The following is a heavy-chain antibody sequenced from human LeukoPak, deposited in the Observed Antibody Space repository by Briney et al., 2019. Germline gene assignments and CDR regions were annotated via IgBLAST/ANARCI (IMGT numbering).Heavy chain of an antibody. CDR3: ARAPTYSSSWYYFDY. CDR1: GGSISSYY. V-gene: IGHV4-4*09. D-gene: IGHD6-13*01. CDR2: IYTSGST. J-gene: IGHJ4*02. Sequence: PSETLSLTCTVSGGSISSYYWSWIRQPPGKGLEWIGYIYTSGSTSYNPSLKSRVTISVDTSKNQFSLKLSSVTAADTAVYYCARAPTYSSSWYYFDYWGQGTLVTVSS.